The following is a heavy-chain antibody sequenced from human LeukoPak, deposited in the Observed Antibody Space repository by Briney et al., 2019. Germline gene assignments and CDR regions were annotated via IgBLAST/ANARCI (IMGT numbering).Heavy chain of an antibody. CDR2: IYYSGST. D-gene: IGHD3-10*01. Sequence: SETLSLTCTVSGGSIGSYYWSWIRQPPGKGLEWIGYIYYSGSTNYNPSLKSRVTISVDTSKNQFSLKLSSVTAADTAVYYCASNYYGSGSLDYWGQGNLVTVSS. J-gene: IGHJ4*02. CDR1: GGSIGSYY. CDR3: ASNYYGSGSLDY. V-gene: IGHV4-59*08.